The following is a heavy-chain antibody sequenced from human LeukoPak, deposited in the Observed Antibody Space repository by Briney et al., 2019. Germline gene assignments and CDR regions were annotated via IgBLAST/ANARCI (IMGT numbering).Heavy chain of an antibody. CDR2: INAGNGNT. J-gene: IGHJ4*02. D-gene: IGHD3-9*01. CDR3: ARAPLLRYFDWLLGEGDY. V-gene: IGHV1-3*01. Sequence: ASVKVSCKASGYTFTSYAMHWVRQAPGQRLEWMGWINAGNGNTKYSQKFQGRVTITRDTSASTAYMELSSLRSEDTAVYYCARAPLLRYFDWLLGEGDYWGQGTLVTVSS. CDR1: GYTFTSYA.